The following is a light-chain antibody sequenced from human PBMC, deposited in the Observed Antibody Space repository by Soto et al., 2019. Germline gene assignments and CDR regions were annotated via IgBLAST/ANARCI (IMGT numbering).Light chain of an antibody. CDR2: EVT. Sequence: QSALTQPPSASGSLGQSVTISCTGTSCDVGGYNYVPWHQQHPGKAPKVMIYEVTKRPPGVPDRFSGSKSGTTASLTVSGLQAEDEADYYCSSFAGGLNPVLLGGGTKLTVL. V-gene: IGLV2-8*01. J-gene: IGLJ2*01. CDR3: SSFAGGLNPVL. CDR1: SCDVGGYNY.